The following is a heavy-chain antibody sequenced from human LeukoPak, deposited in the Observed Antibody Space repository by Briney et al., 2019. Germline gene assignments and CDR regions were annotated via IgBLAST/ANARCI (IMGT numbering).Heavy chain of an antibody. V-gene: IGHV6-1*01. Sequence: SQTLSLTCAISGDSVSTNSAAWNWIRQSPSRGLEWLGKTYYRSKWSNEYAVSLEGRMTINSGTAKNQFSMQLNSVTPEDTAVYYCVRSGYSAWLDYWGQGILVTVSS. CDR1: GDSVSTNSAA. CDR2: TYYRSKWSN. CDR3: VRSGYSAWLDY. J-gene: IGHJ4*02. D-gene: IGHD5-12*01.